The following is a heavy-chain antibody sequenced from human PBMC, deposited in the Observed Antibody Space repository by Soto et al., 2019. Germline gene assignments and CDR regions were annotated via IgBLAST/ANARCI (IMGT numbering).Heavy chain of an antibody. J-gene: IGHJ4*02. CDR3: AKLKVVDTRDTDVDY. D-gene: IGHD2-15*01. CDR2: SHSSGGT. CDR1: GVFITSGRYF. V-gene: IGHV4-39*02. Sequence: SETLPLTGTVSGVFITSGRYFWRWMRRNTEKWPQRTQSSHSSGGTCYNSSFKGRLKISVDKSKNNFSLRLNSVTAADTAVYYCAKLKVVDTRDTDVDYWGQGKLVTDSS.